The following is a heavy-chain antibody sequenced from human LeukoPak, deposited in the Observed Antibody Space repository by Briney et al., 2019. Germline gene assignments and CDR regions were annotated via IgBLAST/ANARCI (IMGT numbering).Heavy chain of an antibody. Sequence: SETLSLTCTVSGGSISSYYWSWIRQPPGKGLEWIGCIYYSGSTNYNPSFKSRVTISVDTSKNQFSLKLSSVTAADTAVYYCARDSSGYAHWFDPWGQGTLVTVSS. CDR3: ARDSSGYAHWFDP. D-gene: IGHD3-22*01. CDR1: GGSISSYY. V-gene: IGHV4-59*01. CDR2: IYYSGST. J-gene: IGHJ5*02.